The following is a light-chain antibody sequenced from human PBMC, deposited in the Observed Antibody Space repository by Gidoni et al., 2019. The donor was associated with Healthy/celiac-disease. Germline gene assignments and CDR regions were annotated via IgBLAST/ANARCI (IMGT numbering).Light chain of an antibody. CDR2: GAS. Sequence: EIVLTHSPRTLSLSPGERATLSCRASQSVSSSYLAWYQQKPGQAPSLLIYGASSRATGIPDRFSGSGSGTDFTLTISRLEPEDFAVYYCQQYGSSPPNTCGQGTRLEIK. CDR1: QSVSSSY. CDR3: QQYGSSPPNT. J-gene: IGKJ5*01. V-gene: IGKV3-20*01.